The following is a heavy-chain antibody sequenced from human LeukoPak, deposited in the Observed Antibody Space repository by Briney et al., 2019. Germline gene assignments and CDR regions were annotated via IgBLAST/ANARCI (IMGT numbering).Heavy chain of an antibody. CDR1: GGSISSSSYY. J-gene: IGHJ4*02. CDR2: IYYSGST. Sequence: PSETLSLTCTVSGGSISSSSYYWAWIRQPPGKGLEWIGSIYYSGSTYYNPSLKSRVTISVDTSKNQFSLKLSSVTAADTAVYYCARLPRWELPDYWGQGTLVTVSS. CDR3: ARLPRWELPDY. D-gene: IGHD1-26*01. V-gene: IGHV4-39*01.